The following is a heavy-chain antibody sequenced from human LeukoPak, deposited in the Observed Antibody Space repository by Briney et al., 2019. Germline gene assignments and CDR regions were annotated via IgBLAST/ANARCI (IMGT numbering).Heavy chain of an antibody. CDR3: AKVKEMATIFDY. CDR1: GFTFSSYA. CDR2: ISGSGGST. V-gene: IGHV3-23*01. Sequence: PGGSLRLSCAASGFTFSSYAMSWVRQAPGNGLEWVSAISGSGGSTYYADSVKGRFTISRDNSKNTLYLQMNSLRAEDTAVYYCAKVKEMATIFDYWGQGTLVTVSS. J-gene: IGHJ4*02. D-gene: IGHD5-12*01.